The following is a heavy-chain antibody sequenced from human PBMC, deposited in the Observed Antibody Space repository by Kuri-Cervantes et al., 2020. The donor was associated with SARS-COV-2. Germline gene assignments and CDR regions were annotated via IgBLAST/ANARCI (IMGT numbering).Heavy chain of an antibody. J-gene: IGHJ3*02. CDR1: GFTFSSYW. D-gene: IGHD3-22*01. V-gene: IGHV3-7*01. CDR2: IKQDGSEK. CDR3: ARDPYITMIVVVTAHHDAFDI. Sequence: GGSLRLSCAASGFTFSSYWMSWVRQAPGKGLEWVANIKQDGSEKYYVDSVKGRFTISRDNAKNSLYLQMNSLRAEDTAVYYCARDPYITMIVVVTAHHDAFDIWGQGTMVTVSS.